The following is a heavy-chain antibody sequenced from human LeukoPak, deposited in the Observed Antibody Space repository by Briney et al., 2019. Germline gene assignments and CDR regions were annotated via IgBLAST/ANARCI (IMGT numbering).Heavy chain of an antibody. J-gene: IGHJ4*02. CDR2: IIPIFGTA. CDR3: ARVKGSSSSPFDY. CDR1: GGTFSSYA. D-gene: IGHD6-6*01. Sequence: SVKVSCKASGGTFSSYAISWVRQAPGQGLEWMGRIIPIFGTANYAQKFQGRVTITADKSTSTAYMELSSLRSEATAVYYCARVKGSSSSPFDYWGQGTLVTVSS. V-gene: IGHV1-69*06.